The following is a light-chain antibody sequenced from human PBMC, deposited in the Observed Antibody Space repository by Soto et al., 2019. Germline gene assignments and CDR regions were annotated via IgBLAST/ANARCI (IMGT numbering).Light chain of an antibody. CDR3: QQYNNWPLT. Sequence: EIVMRQSPATLSVSPGERATLSCRASQSVSSNLAWYQQKPGQAPRLLIYGASTRATGIPARFSGSGSGTEFTPTISSLQSEDFAVYYCQQYNNWPLTFGGGTKVDIK. V-gene: IGKV3-15*01. CDR2: GAS. J-gene: IGKJ4*01. CDR1: QSVSSN.